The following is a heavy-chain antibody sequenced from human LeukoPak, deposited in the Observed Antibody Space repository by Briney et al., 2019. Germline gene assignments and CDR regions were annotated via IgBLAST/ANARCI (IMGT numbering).Heavy chain of an antibody. CDR3: ARTASTVTTAIDY. CDR1: GGSISGYY. D-gene: IGHD4-17*01. Sequence: PSETLSLTCTVSGGSISGYYWSWIRQPPGKGLEWIGYIDYSGSTIYNPSLKSRVTISVDTSKNQFSLRLRYVTAADTAVYYCARTASTVTTAIDYWGQGTLVTVSS. CDR2: IDYSGST. V-gene: IGHV4-59*01. J-gene: IGHJ4*02.